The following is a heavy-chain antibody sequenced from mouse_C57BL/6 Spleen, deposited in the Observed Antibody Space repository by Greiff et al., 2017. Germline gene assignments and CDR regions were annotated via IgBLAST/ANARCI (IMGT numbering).Heavy chain of an antibody. J-gene: IGHJ2*01. Sequence: QVQLQQSGAELVRPGASVKLSCKASGYTFTDYYINWVKQRPGQGLEWIARIYPGGGNTYYNEKFKGKATLTAEKSSSTAYMQLSSLTSEDSAVYVCARNDSYCFDYWGQGTTLTVSS. V-gene: IGHV1-76*01. CDR3: ARNDSYCFDY. D-gene: IGHD2-3*01. CDR1: GYTFTDYY. CDR2: IYPGGGNT.